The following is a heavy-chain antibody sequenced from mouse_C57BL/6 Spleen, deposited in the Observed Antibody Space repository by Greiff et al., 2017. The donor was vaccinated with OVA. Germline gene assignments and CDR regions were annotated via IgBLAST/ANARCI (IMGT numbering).Heavy chain of an antibody. Sequence: QVQLQQPGAELVRPGSSVKLSCKASGYTFTSYWMDWVKQRPGQGLEWIGNIYPSDSETHYNQKFKDKATLTVDKSSSTAYMQLSSLTSEDSAVYYCARDPPRYFDVWGTGTTVTVSS. D-gene: IGHD6-1*01. CDR3: ARDPPRYFDV. CDR1: GYTFTSYW. V-gene: IGHV1-61*01. J-gene: IGHJ1*03. CDR2: IYPSDSET.